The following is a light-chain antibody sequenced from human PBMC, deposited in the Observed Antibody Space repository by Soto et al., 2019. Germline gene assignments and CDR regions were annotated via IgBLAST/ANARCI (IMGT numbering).Light chain of an antibody. CDR3: AAWDASLGGFYV. J-gene: IGLJ1*01. Sequence: QSVLTQPPSASGTLGLRVTISCSGSRSSIGSNTVNWYQHLPGSAPKLLIYSNNHRPSGVPDRFSASKAGASASLAISGLQSEDEGDYYCAAWDASLGGFYVFGSGTKLTVL. CDR2: SNN. V-gene: IGLV1-44*01. CDR1: RSSIGSNT.